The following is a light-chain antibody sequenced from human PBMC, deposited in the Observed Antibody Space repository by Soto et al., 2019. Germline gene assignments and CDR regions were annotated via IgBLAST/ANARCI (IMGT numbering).Light chain of an antibody. CDR3: QQNCSTPST. Sequence: EIVLTQSPGTLSLSPGERATLSCRASQSVSSSYLAWYQQKPGQAPRLLIYGASSRATGIPDRFSGSGSGTDFTLTISRLEPEDFAAYYCQQNCSTPSTFGPGTKVDIK. CDR2: GAS. V-gene: IGKV3-20*01. CDR1: QSVSSSY. J-gene: IGKJ3*01.